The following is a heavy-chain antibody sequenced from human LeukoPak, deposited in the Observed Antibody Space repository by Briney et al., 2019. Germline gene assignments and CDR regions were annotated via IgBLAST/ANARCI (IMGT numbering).Heavy chain of an antibody. Sequence: SETLSLTCTVSGGSISSSSYYWGWIRQPPGKGLEWIGSIYYSGSTYYNPSLKSRVTISVDTSKNQFSLKLSSVTAADTAVYYCARSRQTTVTTWCWFDPWGQGTLVTVS. CDR2: IYYSGST. J-gene: IGHJ5*02. D-gene: IGHD4-17*01. CDR3: ARSRQTTVTTWCWFDP. V-gene: IGHV4-39*07. CDR1: GGSISSSSYY.